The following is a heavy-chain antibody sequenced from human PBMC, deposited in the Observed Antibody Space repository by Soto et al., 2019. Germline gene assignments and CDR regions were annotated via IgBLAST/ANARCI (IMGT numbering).Heavy chain of an antibody. V-gene: IGHV4-39*01. Sequence: PSETLSLTCTVSGGSISSSSYYWGWIRQPPGKGLEWIGSIYYSGSTYYNPSLKSRVTISVDTSKNQFSLKLSSVTAADTAVYYCARKLGGPPDYWGQGTLVTVSS. J-gene: IGHJ4*02. CDR1: GGSISSSSYY. CDR3: ARKLGGPPDY. CDR2: IYYSGST. D-gene: IGHD1-26*01.